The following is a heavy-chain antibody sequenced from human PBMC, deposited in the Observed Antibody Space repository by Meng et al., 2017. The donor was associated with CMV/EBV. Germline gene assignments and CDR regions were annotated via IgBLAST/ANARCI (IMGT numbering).Heavy chain of an antibody. CDR1: GGSFRSYY. CDR2: INHSGST. CDR3: ARGRTGEHDFWSGYWADY. Sequence: PPHPLPLTCAVLGGSFRSYYYTCIRQPPGKGQEWIREINHSGSTNNNPSLKSRVAISVDTSKNQFSLKLSSVTAADTAVYYCARGRTGEHDFWSGYWADYWGQGTLVTVSS. D-gene: IGHD3-3*01. V-gene: IGHV4-34*01. J-gene: IGHJ4*02.